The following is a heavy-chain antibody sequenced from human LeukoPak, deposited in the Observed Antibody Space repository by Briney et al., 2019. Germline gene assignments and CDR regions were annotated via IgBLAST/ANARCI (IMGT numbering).Heavy chain of an antibody. CDR1: GYTFTGYY. CDR2: INPNSGGT. Sequence: ASVKVSCKASGYTFTGYYMHWVRQAPGQGLEWMGWINPNSGGTNYAQKFQGRVTMIRDTSISTAYMELSRLRSDDTAVYYCARERQYSSSLWFDPWGQGTLVTVSS. J-gene: IGHJ5*02. D-gene: IGHD6-6*01. CDR3: ARERQYSSSLWFDP. V-gene: IGHV1-2*02.